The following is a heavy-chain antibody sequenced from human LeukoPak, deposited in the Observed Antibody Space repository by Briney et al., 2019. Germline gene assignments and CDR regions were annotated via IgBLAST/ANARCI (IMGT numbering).Heavy chain of an antibody. CDR1: GFTFSSYE. V-gene: IGHV3-48*03. CDR3: ARDYYDILAGRADAFDI. D-gene: IGHD3-9*01. Sequence: PGGSLRLSCAASGFTFSSYEMNWVRQAPGKGLEWVSYISSSCSTIYYADSVKRRFTISRDNAKNSLYLQMNSLRAEDTAVYYCARDYYDILAGRADAFDIWGQGTVVTVSS. J-gene: IGHJ3*02. CDR2: ISSSCSTI.